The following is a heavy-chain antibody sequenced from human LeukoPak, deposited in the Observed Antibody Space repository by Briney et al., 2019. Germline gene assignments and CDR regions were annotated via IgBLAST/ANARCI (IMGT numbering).Heavy chain of an antibody. D-gene: IGHD3-10*01. V-gene: IGHV4-38-2*02. CDR2: IYHSGST. CDR1: GYSISSGYY. Sequence: SETLSLTCTVSGYSISSGYYWGWIRQPPGKGLEWIGSIYHSGSTYYNPSLKSRVTISVDTSKNQFSLKLSSVTAADTAVYYCARDHSGAFDIWGQGTMVTVSS. CDR3: ARDHSGAFDI. J-gene: IGHJ3*02.